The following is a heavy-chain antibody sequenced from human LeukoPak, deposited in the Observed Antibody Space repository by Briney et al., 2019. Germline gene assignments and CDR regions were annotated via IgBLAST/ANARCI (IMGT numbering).Heavy chain of an antibody. V-gene: IGHV1-69*13. CDR3: ARCDWNYFAYNTKFRTQYYFDY. CDR2: IIPIFGTA. Sequence: SVKVSCKASGGTFSSYAISWVRQAPGQGLEWLGGIIPIFGTANYAQKFQGRVTITADESTSTAYMELSSLRAEDTAVYYCARCDWNYFAYNTKFRTQYYFDYWGQGTLVTVSS. J-gene: IGHJ4*02. CDR1: GGTFSSYA. D-gene: IGHD1-7*01.